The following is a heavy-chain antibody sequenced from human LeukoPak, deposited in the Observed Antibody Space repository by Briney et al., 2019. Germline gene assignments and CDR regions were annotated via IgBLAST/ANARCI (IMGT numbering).Heavy chain of an antibody. CDR3: ARAMGLQRQRAFDY. V-gene: IGHV3-21*01. J-gene: IGHJ4*02. Sequence: GGSLRLSCAASGFTFSSYGMHWVRQAPGKGLEWVSSISSSSCAIYYADSVQGRFTISRDNAKNSLYLQMDSLRAEDTAVYYCARAMGLQRQRAFDYWGQGTQVTVSS. CDR1: GFTFSSYG. D-gene: IGHD6-25*01. CDR2: ISSSSCAI.